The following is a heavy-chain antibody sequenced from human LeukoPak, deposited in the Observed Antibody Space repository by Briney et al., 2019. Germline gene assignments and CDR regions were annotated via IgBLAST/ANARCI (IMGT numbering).Heavy chain of an antibody. CDR3: ARHDPLITMIIGERAFDI. V-gene: IGHV4-59*08. D-gene: IGHD3-22*01. Sequence: SETLSLTCTVSGGSISSSYWRWIRQPPGKGLEWIGYINYSGSTNYNPSLKSRVTISVDTSRNQFSLRLSSVTAADTPVYYCARHDPLITMIIGERAFDIWGQGTMVTVPS. J-gene: IGHJ3*02. CDR2: INYSGST. CDR1: GGSISSSY.